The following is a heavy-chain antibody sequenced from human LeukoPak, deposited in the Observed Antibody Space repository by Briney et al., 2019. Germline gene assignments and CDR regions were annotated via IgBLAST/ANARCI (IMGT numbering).Heavy chain of an antibody. CDR2: INPNSGGT. V-gene: IGHV1-2*02. CDR1: GYTFTGYY. D-gene: IGHD2-2*01. Sequence: ASVKVSCKASGYTFTGYYMHWVRQAPGQGLEWMGWINPNSGGTNYAQKFQGRVTMTRDTSISTAYMELSRLRSDDTAVYYCARSLGLDYIVVSAAISYFDYWGQGTLVTVSS. J-gene: IGHJ4*02. CDR3: ARSLGLDYIVVSAAISYFDY.